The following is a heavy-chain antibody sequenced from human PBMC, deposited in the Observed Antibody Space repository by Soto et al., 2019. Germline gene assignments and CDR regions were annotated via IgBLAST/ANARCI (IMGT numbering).Heavy chain of an antibody. CDR2: ISWNSGSM. CDR3: AKDLGSGYSRGYSTFDY. D-gene: IGHD5-12*01. V-gene: IGHV3-9*01. CDR1: GFSFDDYA. Sequence: AGGSLRLSCAASGFSFDDYAMHWVRQPPGKXLEWVSGISWNSGSMAYADSVKGRFTISRDNARNSPYLQMNSLRPEDTAFYYCAKDLGSGYSRGYSTFDYWGQGTQVTVSS. J-gene: IGHJ4*02.